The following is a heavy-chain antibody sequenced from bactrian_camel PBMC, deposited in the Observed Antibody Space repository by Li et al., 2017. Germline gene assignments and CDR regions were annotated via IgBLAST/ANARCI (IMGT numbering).Heavy chain of an antibody. CDR1: GDTWSVSC. CDR2: IYSGGSGATAT. V-gene: IGHV3S54*01. J-gene: IGHJ4*01. CDR3: AVDLWKVHDSCSGSAF. D-gene: IGHD3*01. Sequence: HVQLVESGGGSVQAGGSARLSCVASGDTWSVSCMAWFRQAPGKEREGVATIYSGGSGATATYYADSVKGRFTISHDKAKNTLYLQMNDLQIEDTAVYWCAVDLWKVHDSCSGSAFRGQGTQVTVS.